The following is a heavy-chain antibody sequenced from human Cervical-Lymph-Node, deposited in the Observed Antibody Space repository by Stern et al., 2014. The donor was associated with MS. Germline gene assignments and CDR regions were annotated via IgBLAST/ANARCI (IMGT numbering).Heavy chain of an antibody. J-gene: IGHJ6*02. Sequence: VQLVESGAEVKKPGASVKVSCKASGYTFTGYYMHWVRQAPGQGLEWMGLINPNSGGTNYAQKFQGRVTMTRDTSISTAYMELSRLRSDDTAVYYCARGGPRLRYYYYGMDVWGQGTTVTVSS. CDR2: INPNSGGT. CDR1: GYTFTGYY. V-gene: IGHV1-2*02. D-gene: IGHD6-6*01. CDR3: ARGGPRLRYYYYGMDV.